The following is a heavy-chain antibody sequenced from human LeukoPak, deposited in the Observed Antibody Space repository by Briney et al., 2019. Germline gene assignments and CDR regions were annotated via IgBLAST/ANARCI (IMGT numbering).Heavy chain of an antibody. J-gene: IGHJ4*02. V-gene: IGHV4-59*01. CDR2: IDYSGSI. CDR1: GGSFSGYY. D-gene: IGHD3-3*01. Sequence: PSETLSLTCTVSGGSFSGYYWTWIRQPPGKGLEWIGYIDYSGSIDYNPSLKSRVTISIDASMNQFSLKLSSVTAADAAVYYCARAGDFWSGNLFDYWGQGTLVTVSS. CDR3: ARAGDFWSGNLFDY.